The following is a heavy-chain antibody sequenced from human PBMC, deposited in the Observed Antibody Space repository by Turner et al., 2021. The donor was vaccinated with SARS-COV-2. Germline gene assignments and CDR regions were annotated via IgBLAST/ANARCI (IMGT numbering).Heavy chain of an antibody. V-gene: IGHV4-39*01. CDR1: GGSISSSSYY. CDR3: ASQEALVPSYYYYYCGMDV. J-gene: IGHJ6*02. CDR2: IYYSGST. D-gene: IGHD3-10*01. Sequence: QLQLQESGPGLVKPSETLSLTCTVSGGSISSSSYYWGWIRQPPGKGLEWIGSIYYSGSTYYNPSLKSRVTISVDTSKNQFSLKLSSVTAADTAVYYCASQEALVPSYYYYYCGMDVWGQGTTVTVSS.